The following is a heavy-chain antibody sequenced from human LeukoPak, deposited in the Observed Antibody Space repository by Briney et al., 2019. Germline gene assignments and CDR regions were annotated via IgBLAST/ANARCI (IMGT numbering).Heavy chain of an antibody. V-gene: IGHV4-34*01. CDR3: ARMGSEMATIRDY. CDR1: GGSFSGYY. CDR2: INHSGST. Sequence: SETLSLTCAVYGGSFSGYYWSWIRQPPGKGLEWIGEINHSGSTNYNPSLKSRVTVSVDTSENQFSLKLSSVTAADTAVYYCARMGSEMATIRDYWGQGTLVTVSS. D-gene: IGHD5-24*01. J-gene: IGHJ4*02.